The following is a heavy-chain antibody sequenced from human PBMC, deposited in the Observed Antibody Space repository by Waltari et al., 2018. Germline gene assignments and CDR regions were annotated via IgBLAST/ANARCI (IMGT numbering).Heavy chain of an antibody. CDR3: AKQGDSSGYMYYFDY. V-gene: IGHV3-30*18. D-gene: IGHD3-22*01. Sequence: QVQLVESGGGVVQPGRSLRLSCAAYGFTLSSSGMHWVRQAPGKGLEWVAVIWYDGSNKYYADSVKGRFTISRDNSKNTLYLQMNSLRAEDTAMYYCAKQGDSSGYMYYFDYWGQGTLVTVSS. CDR1: GFTLSSSG. CDR2: IWYDGSNK. J-gene: IGHJ4*02.